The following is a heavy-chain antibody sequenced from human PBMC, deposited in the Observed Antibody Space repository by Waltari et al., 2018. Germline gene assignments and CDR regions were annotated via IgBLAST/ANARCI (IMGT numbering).Heavy chain of an antibody. CDR3: ARLMEEKDYLDV. CDR1: GGTFSSYA. Sequence: QVQLVQSGAEVKKPGSSVKVSCKASGGTFSSYAISWVRQAPGQGLEWMGGITPILGIANYAQQFQGRVTITADESTSTAYMELSSLTSEDTAVYYCARLMEEKDYLDVWGKGTTVTVSS. D-gene: IGHD2-8*01. CDR2: ITPILGIA. J-gene: IGHJ6*03. V-gene: IGHV1-69*04.